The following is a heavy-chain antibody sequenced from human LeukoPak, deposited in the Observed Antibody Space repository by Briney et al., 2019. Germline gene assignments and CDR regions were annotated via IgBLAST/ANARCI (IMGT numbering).Heavy chain of an antibody. J-gene: IGHJ4*02. Sequence: GGSLRLSCAASGFTFSSYGMHWVRQAPGKGLEWVAFIRYDGSNKYYADSVKGRFTISRDNSKNTLYLQMNSLRAEDTAVYYCAKEQYSSSWLYYFDYWGQGTLVTVSS. CDR2: IRYDGSNK. D-gene: IGHD6-13*01. CDR1: GFTFSSYG. CDR3: AKEQYSSSWLYYFDY. V-gene: IGHV3-30*02.